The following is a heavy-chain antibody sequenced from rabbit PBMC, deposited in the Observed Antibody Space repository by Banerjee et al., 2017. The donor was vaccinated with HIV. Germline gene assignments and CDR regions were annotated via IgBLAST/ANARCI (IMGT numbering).Heavy chain of an antibody. CDR1: GVSFNGGYD. D-gene: IGHD4-1*01. CDR3: ARDLDGVIGWNFGW. V-gene: IGHV1S40*01. Sequence: QSLEESGGDLVKPGASLTLTCIASGVSFNGGYDMCWVRQAPGKGLEWVACAYAGSSGSTYYASWAKGRFTISKTSSTTVTLQMTSLTAADTATYFCARDLDGVIGWNFGWWGPGTLVTVS. J-gene: IGHJ6*01. CDR2: AYAGSSGST.